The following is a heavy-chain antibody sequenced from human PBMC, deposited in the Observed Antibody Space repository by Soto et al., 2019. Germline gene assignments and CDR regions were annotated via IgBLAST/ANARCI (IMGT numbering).Heavy chain of an antibody. V-gene: IGHV1-18*01. CDR2: INIYSGDA. CDR3: ARALYYYDNSGLAY. CDR1: GYTFTSYG. J-gene: IGHJ4*02. Sequence: QVRLEQSGPEVKKTGASVKVSCKASGYTFTSYGISWVRQAPGQGLEWMGWINIYSGDANYAQSFQDRVTMTRDTSTNTVYMELRTLRSDDTAVYYCARALYYYDNSGLAYWGQGTLVTVPS. D-gene: IGHD3-22*01.